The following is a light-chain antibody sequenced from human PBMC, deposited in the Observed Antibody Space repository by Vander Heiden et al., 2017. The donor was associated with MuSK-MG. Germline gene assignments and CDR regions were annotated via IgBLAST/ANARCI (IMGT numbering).Light chain of an antibody. Sequence: QSVLTQPPSASGTPGQRVTISCSGSSSNIGVNYVYWYQQLPGTAPKLLIYSNHRRPSGVPDRFSGSKSGTSASLAISGLRSEDEATYYCAAWDDRHLAFGGGTKVTVL. CDR1: SSNIGVNY. V-gene: IGLV1-47*02. CDR3: AAWDDRHLA. CDR2: SNH. J-gene: IGLJ2*01.